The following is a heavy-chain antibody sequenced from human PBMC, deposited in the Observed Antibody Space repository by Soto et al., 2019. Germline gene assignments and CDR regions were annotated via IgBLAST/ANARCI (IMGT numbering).Heavy chain of an antibody. CDR2: INSNGSST. V-gene: IGHV3-74*01. CDR3: ARDFTLGYCSGGSCENDY. D-gene: IGHD2-15*01. CDR1: GFTFSDYY. Sequence: GGSLRLSCAASGFTFSDYYMSWIRQAPGKGLVWVSCINSNGSSTSYADSVKGRFTISRDNAKNTLYLQMNSLRAEDTAVYYCARDFTLGYCSGGSCENDYWGQGTLVTVSS. J-gene: IGHJ4*02.